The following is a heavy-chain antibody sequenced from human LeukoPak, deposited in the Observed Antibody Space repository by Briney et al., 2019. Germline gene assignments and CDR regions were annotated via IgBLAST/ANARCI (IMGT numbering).Heavy chain of an antibody. J-gene: IGHJ3*02. CDR1: GGSISSDRYY. V-gene: IGHV4-39*02. Sequence: SETLSLTCTVSGGSISSDRYYWAWLRQPPGKGLEWIGTIYYSGSTYYNPSLKSRVTISVDTSKNHFSLRLSSVTAADTAVYYCARDRRDSSGPNDAFDIWGQGTLVTVSS. CDR3: ARDRRDSSGPNDAFDI. CDR2: IYYSGST. D-gene: IGHD3-22*01.